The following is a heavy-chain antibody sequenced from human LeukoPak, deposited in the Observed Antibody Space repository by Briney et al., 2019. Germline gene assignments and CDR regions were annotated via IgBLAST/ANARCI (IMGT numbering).Heavy chain of an antibody. CDR1: GGSLSSSSYY. D-gene: IGHD2-2*01. J-gene: IGHJ6*02. CDR2: IYYSGST. Sequence: SETLSLTCTVSGGSLSSSSYYWGWIRQPPGKGLEWIGSIYYSGSTYYNPSLKSRVTISVDTSKNQFSLKLSSVTAADTAVYYCARHEDYCSSTSCFTQDGMDVWGQGTTATVSS. V-gene: IGHV4-39*01. CDR3: ARHEDYCSSTSCFTQDGMDV.